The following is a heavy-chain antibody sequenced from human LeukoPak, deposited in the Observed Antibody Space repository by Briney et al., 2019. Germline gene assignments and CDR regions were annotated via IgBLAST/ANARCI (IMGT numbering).Heavy chain of an antibody. Sequence: PGGSLRLSCAASGFTFSSYWMSWVRQAPGKGLEWVANIKQDGSEKYYVGSVKGRFTISRDNAKNSLYLQMNSLRAEDTAVYYCARSYSSGWYRGSRYFDYWGQGTLVTVSS. CDR3: ARSYSSGWYRGSRYFDY. J-gene: IGHJ4*02. CDR2: IKQDGSEK. D-gene: IGHD6-19*01. V-gene: IGHV3-7*03. CDR1: GFTFSSYW.